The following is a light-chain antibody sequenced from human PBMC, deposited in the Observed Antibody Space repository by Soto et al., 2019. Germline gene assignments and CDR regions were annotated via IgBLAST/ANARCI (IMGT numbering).Light chain of an antibody. Sequence: QSVLTQPPSASGTPGQRVTISCSGSSSKVGSYYVYWYQQLPGTAPKLLIYRNNQRPSVFPDRFSGSKSGTSASLAISGLRSEDEADYYCAAWSDRLSGPGVVFGGGTKLTVL. V-gene: IGLV1-47*01. J-gene: IGLJ2*01. CDR2: RNN. CDR1: SSKVGSYY. CDR3: AAWSDRLSGPGVV.